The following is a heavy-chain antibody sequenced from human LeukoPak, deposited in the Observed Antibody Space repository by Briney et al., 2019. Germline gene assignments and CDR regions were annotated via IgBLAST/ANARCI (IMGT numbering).Heavy chain of an antibody. D-gene: IGHD6-13*01. CDR1: GYTFTSYG. CDR2: ISAYNGNT. V-gene: IGHV1-18*01. Sequence: ASVKVSCKASGYTFTSYGISWVRQAPGQGLEWMGWISAYNGNTNYAQKLQGRVTMTTDTSTSTAYMELRSLRSDDTAVYYCARQIAAAGTRDDAFDIWGQGTMVTVSS. J-gene: IGHJ3*02. CDR3: ARQIAAAGTRDDAFDI.